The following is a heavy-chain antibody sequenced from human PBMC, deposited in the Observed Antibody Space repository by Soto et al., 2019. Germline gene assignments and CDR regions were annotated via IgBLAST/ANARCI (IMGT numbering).Heavy chain of an antibody. J-gene: IGHJ4*02. CDR2: ISSSSSYI. Sequence: EVQLVESGGGLVKPGGSLRLSCAASGFTFSSYSMNWVRQAPGQGLEWVSSISSSSSYIYYADSVKGRFTISRDNAKNSLYLQMNSLRAEDTAVYYCARGLGSSLDYWGQGTLVTVSS. CDR3: ARGLGSSLDY. CDR1: GFTFSSYS. D-gene: IGHD6-6*01. V-gene: IGHV3-21*01.